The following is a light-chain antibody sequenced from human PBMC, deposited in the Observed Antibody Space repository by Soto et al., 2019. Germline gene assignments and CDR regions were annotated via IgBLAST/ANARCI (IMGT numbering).Light chain of an antibody. J-gene: IGLJ3*02. Sequence: QSALTQPRSVSGSPGQSVTISCTGTSSDVGGYNYVSWYQQHPGKAPKLMIYDVSKRPSGVPDRFSGSKSGNTASLTISGLQAEEEADYYCCSYAGSFWVFGGGTQLTVL. CDR2: DVS. CDR3: CSYAGSFWV. V-gene: IGLV2-11*01. CDR1: SSDVGGYNY.